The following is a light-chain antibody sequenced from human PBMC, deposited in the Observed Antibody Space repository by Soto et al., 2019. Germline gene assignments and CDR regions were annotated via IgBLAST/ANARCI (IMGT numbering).Light chain of an antibody. Sequence: VLTQSPATLSLSPGERATLSCRASQSVRSTYLAWYQQKPGQAPRLLIYGASSRATGIPDRFTGSGSGTDFTLTISRLEPEDFAVYYCQHYDTLSFGQGTRLEIK. J-gene: IGKJ5*01. CDR2: GAS. CDR3: QHYDTLS. V-gene: IGKV3-20*01. CDR1: QSVRSTY.